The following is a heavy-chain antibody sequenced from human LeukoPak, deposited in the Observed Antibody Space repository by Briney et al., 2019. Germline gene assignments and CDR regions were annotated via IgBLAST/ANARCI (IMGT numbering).Heavy chain of an antibody. D-gene: IGHD5-24*01. CDR3: ARGAEMATSAFDY. Sequence: PGGSLRLSCAASGFTFSSYAMHWVRQAPGKGLEYVSAISSNGGSTYYANSVKGRFTISRDNSKNTLYLQMGSLRAEDMAVYYCARGAEMATSAFDYWGQGTLVTVSS. CDR1: GFTFSSYA. V-gene: IGHV3-64*01. CDR2: ISSNGGST. J-gene: IGHJ4*02.